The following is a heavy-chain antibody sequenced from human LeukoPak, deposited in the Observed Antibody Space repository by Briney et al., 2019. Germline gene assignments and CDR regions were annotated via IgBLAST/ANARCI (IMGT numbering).Heavy chain of an antibody. CDR1: GYSISSGYY. Sequence: PETLSLTCAVSGYSISSGYYWGWIRQPPGKGLEWIGSIYHSGSTYYNPSLKSRVTISVDTSKNQFSLKLSSVTAADTAVYYCAIYCSGGSCLFDYWGQGTLVTVSS. V-gene: IGHV4-38-2*01. CDR2: IYHSGST. J-gene: IGHJ4*02. D-gene: IGHD2-15*01. CDR3: AIYCSGGSCLFDY.